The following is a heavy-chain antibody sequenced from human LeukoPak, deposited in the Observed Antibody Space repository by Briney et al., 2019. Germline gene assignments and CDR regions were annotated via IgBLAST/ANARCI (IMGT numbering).Heavy chain of an antibody. D-gene: IGHD6-13*01. V-gene: IGHV4-38-2*01. Sequence: SETLSLTCAVSGYSISSGYYWGWIRQPPGKGLEWIGSIYHSGSTYYNPSLTSRVTISVDTSKNQFSLKLSSVTAADTAVYYCASYSSSWPSYWGQGTLVTVSS. J-gene: IGHJ4*02. CDR1: GYSISSGYY. CDR3: ASYSSSWPSY. CDR2: IYHSGST.